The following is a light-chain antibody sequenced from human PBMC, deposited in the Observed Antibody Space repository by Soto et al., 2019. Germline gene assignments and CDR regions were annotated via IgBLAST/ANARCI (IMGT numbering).Light chain of an antibody. CDR2: DAS. Sequence: DIEMTQSPSSLSASVGDRVTITCQASQDISSYLNWCQEKPAKAPKLLTSDASNVETGVPSRFSGSGSGTDFTFTISSLQPEDNERNYCRRYDNRFGQGTRLEIK. V-gene: IGKV1-33*01. CDR1: QDISSY. J-gene: IGKJ5*01. CDR3: RRYDNR.